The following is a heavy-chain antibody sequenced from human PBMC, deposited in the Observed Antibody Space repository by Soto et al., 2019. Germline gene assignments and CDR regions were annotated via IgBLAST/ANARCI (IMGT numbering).Heavy chain of an antibody. CDR1: GYIFVNYG. V-gene: IGHV1-18*01. CDR3: VMVDNYVTPTPQDV. Sequence: QVQLVQSGDEVKKPGASVKVSCKASGYIFVNYGIAWVRQAPGQGLEWMGWISPYTGNTHSATKVQGRLTMTTDTSTSTAYMDLGSVTSDDTAVYYCVMVDNYVTPTPQDVWRQGTTVTVSS. J-gene: IGHJ6*02. CDR2: ISPYTGNT. D-gene: IGHD3-16*01.